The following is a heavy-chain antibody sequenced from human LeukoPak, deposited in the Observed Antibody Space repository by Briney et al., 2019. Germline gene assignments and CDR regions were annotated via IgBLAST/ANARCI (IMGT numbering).Heavy chain of an antibody. D-gene: IGHD1-26*01. CDR3: ARVEWELLTD. Sequence: PSETLSLTCAVSGASISSSYWSWIRQPPGKGLEWIGYINYSGNTKYNPSLESRVTISVDASNNQFSLKLSSVTAADTAVYYCARVEWELLTDWGQGTLVTVSS. CDR2: INYSGNT. J-gene: IGHJ4*02. CDR1: GASISSSY. V-gene: IGHV4-59*12.